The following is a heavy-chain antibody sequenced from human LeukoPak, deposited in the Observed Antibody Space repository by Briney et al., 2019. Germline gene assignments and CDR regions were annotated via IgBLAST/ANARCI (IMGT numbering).Heavy chain of an antibody. D-gene: IGHD6-19*01. J-gene: IGHJ3*02. CDR1: GYTFTSYA. CDR3: ARVQDSSGWPDAFDI. Sequence: ASVKVSCKASGYTFTSYAMHWVRQAPGQRLEWMGWINAGNGNTKYSQKFQGRVTITRDTSASTAYMELSSLRSEDTAVYYCARVQDSSGWPDAFDIWGQGTVVTVSS. CDR2: INAGNGNT. V-gene: IGHV1-3*01.